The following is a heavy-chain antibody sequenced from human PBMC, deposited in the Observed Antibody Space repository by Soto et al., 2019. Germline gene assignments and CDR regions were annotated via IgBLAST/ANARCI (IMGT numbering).Heavy chain of an antibody. J-gene: IGHJ4*02. D-gene: IGHD6-19*01. CDR1: GYTFVDYD. CDR2: MNPNTGNA. V-gene: IGHV1-8*01. CDR3: ARARTVNWLVPFNY. Sequence: QVQLVQSGTEVKKPGASVKVSCKTSGYTFVDYDINWVRQASGQGLEWMGWMNPNTGNAVFAQKFQGRVTMTRNASIRTPYMEMSSLRSEDTAIYYCARARTVNWLVPFNYWGQGTVVTVSS.